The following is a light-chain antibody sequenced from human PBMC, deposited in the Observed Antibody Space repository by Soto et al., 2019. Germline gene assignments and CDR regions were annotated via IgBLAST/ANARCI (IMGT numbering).Light chain of an antibody. Sequence: DIQMTQSPSTLSASVGDRVTITCRASQSITGSLAWYQQKPGKAPKLLIYKASTLQSGVPSRFSGNGSGTAFTLTISSLQPDDFAVYYCQHYDSDSGTFDQGTKVELK. V-gene: IGKV1-5*03. CDR3: QHYDSDSGT. J-gene: IGKJ1*01. CDR2: KAS. CDR1: QSITGS.